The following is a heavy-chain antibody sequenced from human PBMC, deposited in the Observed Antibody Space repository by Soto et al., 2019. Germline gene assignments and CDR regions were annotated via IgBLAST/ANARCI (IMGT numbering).Heavy chain of an antibody. CDR2: IYHSGTT. CDR1: GAFISSSSYY. V-gene: IGHV4-39*01. Sequence: PSETLSLTCTVSGAFISSSSYYWGWIRQPPGKGLEWIGSIYHSGTTYHNPSLKSRVSISVKTTRNQFYLKLSSVTAADTAVYYCARGVAGTDWFDPWGQGTPVTVSS. J-gene: IGHJ5*02. CDR3: ARGVAGTDWFDP. D-gene: IGHD1-1*01.